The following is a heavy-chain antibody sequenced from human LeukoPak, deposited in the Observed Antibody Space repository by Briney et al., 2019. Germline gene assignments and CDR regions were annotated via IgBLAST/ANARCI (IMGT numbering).Heavy chain of an antibody. Sequence: GRSLRLSCAASGFTFSSYAMHWVRQAPGKGLEWVAVISYDGSNKYYADSVKGRFTISRDNSKNTLYLQMNSLRAEDTAVYYCAKVGSSHYYDSSGYYYGYYYYGMDVWGQGTTVTVSS. V-gene: IGHV3-30*04. J-gene: IGHJ6*02. D-gene: IGHD3-22*01. CDR3: AKVGSSHYYDSSGYYYGYYYYGMDV. CDR2: ISYDGSNK. CDR1: GFTFSSYA.